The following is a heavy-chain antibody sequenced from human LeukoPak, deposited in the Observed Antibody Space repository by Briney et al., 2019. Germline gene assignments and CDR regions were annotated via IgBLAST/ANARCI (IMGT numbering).Heavy chain of an antibody. J-gene: IGHJ4*02. CDR2: ISGSGGNT. CDR1: GFTISTYG. D-gene: IGHD2-2*01. Sequence: PGGSLRLSCVVSGFTISTYGMNWVRQAPGKGLEWVSAISGSGGNTYYADSVKGRFTISRDNSKNTLFLQMNSLRAEDTAVYYCAKEAQGCSITSCYFDSWGQGTLVTVSS. CDR3: AKEAQGCSITSCYFDS. V-gene: IGHV3-23*01.